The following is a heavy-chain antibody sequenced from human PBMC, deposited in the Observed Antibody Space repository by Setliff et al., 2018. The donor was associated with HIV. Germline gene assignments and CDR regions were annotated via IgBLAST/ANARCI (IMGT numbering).Heavy chain of an antibody. J-gene: IGHJ4*02. CDR3: VVGAFSWGKYY. CDR1: GYTFTDHY. D-gene: IGHD3-16*01. Sequence: ASVKVSCKTSGYTFTDHYINWLQQAPGKGFEWMGRVSPKYGTTNYAERFQGKVTITADASKDTVYIEVRSLRYEDTAQYYCVVGAFSWGKYYWGQGTQVTV. V-gene: IGHV1-69-2*01. CDR2: VSPKYGTT.